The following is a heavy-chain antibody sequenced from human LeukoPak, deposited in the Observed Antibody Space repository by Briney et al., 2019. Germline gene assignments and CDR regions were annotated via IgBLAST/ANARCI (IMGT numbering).Heavy chain of an antibody. CDR3: ARPGNDYGDYRWFDP. J-gene: IGHJ5*02. V-gene: IGHV4-34*01. Sequence: SETLSLTCAVYGGSFSGYYWSWIRQPPGRGLGWIGEINHSGSTNYNPSLKSRVTISVDTSKNQFSLKLSSVTAADTAVYYCARPGNDYGDYRWFDPWGQGTLVTVSS. D-gene: IGHD4-17*01. CDR2: INHSGST. CDR1: GGSFSGYY.